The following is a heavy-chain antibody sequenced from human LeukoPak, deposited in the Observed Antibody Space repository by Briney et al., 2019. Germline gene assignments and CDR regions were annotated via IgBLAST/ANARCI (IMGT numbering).Heavy chain of an antibody. D-gene: IGHD5-18*01. CDR3: TTIKRGNIFGYFDF. CDR1: GVSMTTHH. V-gene: IGHV4-59*11. Sequence: PSETLSLTCTVSGVSMTTHHWNWVRQTPGKGLEWVGYVFDSGRTKENPSLKRRVTLSADTSKNQLSLRLSSVTAADTAVYYCTTIKRGNIFGYFDFWGQGILVTVSS. CDR2: VFDSGRT. J-gene: IGHJ4*02.